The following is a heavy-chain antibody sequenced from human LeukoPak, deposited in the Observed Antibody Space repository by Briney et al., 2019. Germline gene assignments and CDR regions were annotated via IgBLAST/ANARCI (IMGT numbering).Heavy chain of an antibody. CDR2: ISYDGSNK. D-gene: IGHD6-6*01. CDR3: ARDRDSSSHYFDY. J-gene: IGHJ4*02. V-gene: IGHV3-30-3*01. Sequence: PGGSLRLSCAASGFTFSSYAMHWVRQAPGKGLEWVAVISYDGSNKYYADSVKGRFTISRDNSKNTLYLQMNSLRAEDTAVYFCARDRDSSSHYFDYWGQGALVTVSS. CDR1: GFTFSSYA.